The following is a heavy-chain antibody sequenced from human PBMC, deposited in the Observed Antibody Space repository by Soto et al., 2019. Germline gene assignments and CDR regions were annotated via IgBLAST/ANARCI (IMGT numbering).Heavy chain of an antibody. V-gene: IGHV5-51*01. CDR3: ARHRGNYYQLGYFDS. Sequence: PGESLKISCKGSGFSFTNYWIGWVRQMPGKGLEWMGIIFPGNSDPRYGPSFQGQVTISVDKSVNTAYLQWTSLEASDTAMYFCARHRGNYYQLGYFDSRGQGTMVTVSS. D-gene: IGHD1-26*01. CDR2: IFPGNSDP. J-gene: IGHJ4*02. CDR1: GFSFTNYW.